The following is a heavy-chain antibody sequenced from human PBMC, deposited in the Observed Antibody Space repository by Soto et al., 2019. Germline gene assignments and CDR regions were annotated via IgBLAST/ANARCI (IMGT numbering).Heavy chain of an antibody. D-gene: IGHD7-27*01. V-gene: IGHV3-48*03. CDR1: GFLFRNYE. Sequence: EVRLVESGGDLVKSGGSLRLYCVGSGFLFRNYEMNWVRQAPGKGLEWLPHISTTGGHVSESDSVKGRFTISRDNTKHSLYLQMNSLLTEDAGVYYCVSLPHWARPFESWGQGTRFKVSS. CDR2: ISTTGGHV. CDR3: VSLPHWARPFES. J-gene: IGHJ4*02.